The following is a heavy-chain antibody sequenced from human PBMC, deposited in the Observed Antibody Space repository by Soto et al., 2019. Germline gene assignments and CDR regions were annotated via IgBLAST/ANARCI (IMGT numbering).Heavy chain of an antibody. CDR2: IIPIVGTA. Sequence: SVKVSCKASGGTFSSYAISSVRQAPGQGLARMGGIIPIVGTANYAEKFKGRVTLTADESTSTAYMELSSLRSEDTAVYYCARVGGWYFDFWGQGTLVTVSS. V-gene: IGHV1-69*13. CDR1: GGTFSSYA. D-gene: IGHD6-19*01. CDR3: ARVGGWYFDF. J-gene: IGHJ4*02.